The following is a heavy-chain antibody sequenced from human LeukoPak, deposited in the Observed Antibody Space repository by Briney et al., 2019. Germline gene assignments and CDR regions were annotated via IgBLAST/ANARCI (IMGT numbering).Heavy chain of an antibody. J-gene: IGHJ5*02. CDR2: IYYSGST. V-gene: IGHV4-31*03. CDR1: GGSINSGGYY. CDR3: ARDEGYCSGGSCFNGWFDP. D-gene: IGHD2-15*01. Sequence: KPSETLSLTCTVSGGSINSGGYYWSWIRQYPGKGLEWIGYIYYSGSTYHNPSLKSRVTISVDTSKNQLSLKLSSVTAADTAVYYCARDEGYCSGGSCFNGWFDPWGQGTVVTVSS.